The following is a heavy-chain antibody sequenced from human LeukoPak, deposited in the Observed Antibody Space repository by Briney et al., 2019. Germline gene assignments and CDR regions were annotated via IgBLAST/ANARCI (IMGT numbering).Heavy chain of an antibody. CDR1: GYTFTSYY. D-gene: IGHD5-24*01. Sequence: ASVKVSCKASGYTFTSYYTHWVRQAPGQGLEWMGIINPSGGSTSYAQKFQGRVTMTRDTSTSTVYMELSSLRSEDTAVYYCAREEQGSAEMASIPFDYWGQGTLVTVSS. V-gene: IGHV1-46*01. J-gene: IGHJ4*02. CDR2: INPSGGST. CDR3: AREEQGSAEMASIPFDY.